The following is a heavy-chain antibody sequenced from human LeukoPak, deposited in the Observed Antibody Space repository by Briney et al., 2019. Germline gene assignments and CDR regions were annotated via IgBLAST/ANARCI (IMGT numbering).Heavy chain of an antibody. V-gene: IGHV3-21*01. Sequence: GGSLRLSCAASGFTFSSYSMNWVRQAPGKGLEWVSSISSSSSYIYYADSVKGRFTISRDNAKNSLYLQMNSLRAEDTAVYYCARGGYCSGGSCYRFDYWGPGTLVTVSS. CDR1: GFTFSSYS. D-gene: IGHD2-15*01. CDR3: ARGGYCSGGSCYRFDY. CDR2: ISSSSSYI. J-gene: IGHJ4*02.